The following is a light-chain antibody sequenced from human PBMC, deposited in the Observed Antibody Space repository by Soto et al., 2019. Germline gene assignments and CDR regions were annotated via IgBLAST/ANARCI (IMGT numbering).Light chain of an antibody. V-gene: IGKV3-20*01. CDR1: QSVSSSY. J-gene: IGKJ1*01. CDR3: KKYGSSPVT. CDR2: GAS. Sequence: EIMLTQSPGTLSLSPGERATLSCRASQSVSSSYLAWYQQKPGQAPRLLIYGASSRATGIPDRFSGSGSGTDFTLTISRLEPEDFAVYYCKKYGSSPVTFGQGTKVDIK.